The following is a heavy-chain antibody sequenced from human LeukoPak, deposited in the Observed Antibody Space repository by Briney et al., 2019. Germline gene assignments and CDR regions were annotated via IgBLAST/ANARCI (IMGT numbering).Heavy chain of an antibody. V-gene: IGHV3-66*01. J-gene: IGHJ6*02. Sequence: PGGSLRLSCAASGLTVSSNYMSWVRQAPGKGLEWVSVIYSGGSTYYADSVKGRFTISRDNSKNTLYLQMNSLRAEDTAVYYCARARVAAAVYYYYGMDVWGPGTTVTVSS. CDR2: IYSGGST. CDR1: GLTVSSNY. CDR3: ARARVAAAVYYYYGMDV. D-gene: IGHD6-13*01.